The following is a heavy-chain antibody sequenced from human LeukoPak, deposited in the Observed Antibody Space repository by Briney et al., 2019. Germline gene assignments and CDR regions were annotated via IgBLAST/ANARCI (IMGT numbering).Heavy chain of an antibody. CDR1: GFTFSSYA. Sequence: GGSLRLSCAASGFTFSSYAMHWVRQAPGKGLEWVAVISYDGSNKYYADSVKGRFTISRDNSKNTLYLQMNSLRAEDTAVYYCARDPGGYSYGFDYWGQGTLVTVSS. D-gene: IGHD5-18*01. J-gene: IGHJ4*02. CDR3: ARDPGGYSYGFDY. CDR2: ISYDGSNK. V-gene: IGHV3-30*04.